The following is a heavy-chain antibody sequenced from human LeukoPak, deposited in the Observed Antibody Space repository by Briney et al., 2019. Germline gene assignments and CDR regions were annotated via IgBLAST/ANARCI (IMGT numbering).Heavy chain of an antibody. CDR2: ISAYNGNT. D-gene: IGHD3-22*01. J-gene: IGHJ4*02. Sequence: ASGKVSCKASGYAFTSYGISWVRQAPGQGLEWMGWISAYNGNTNYAQKLQGRVTMTIDTSTSTAYMELRSLRSDDTAVYYCARDNTYDSSGYYSTGDYWGQGTLVTVSS. CDR1: GYAFTSYG. V-gene: IGHV1-18*01. CDR3: ARDNTYDSSGYYSTGDY.